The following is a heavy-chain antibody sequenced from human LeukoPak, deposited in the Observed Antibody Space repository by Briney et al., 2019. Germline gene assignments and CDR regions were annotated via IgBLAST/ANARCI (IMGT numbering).Heavy chain of an antibody. CDR1: GGSISSYY. J-gene: IGHJ4*02. CDR3: ACSALTSSDGIDY. V-gene: IGHV4-59*01. Sequence: SETLSLTCTVSGGSISSYYWSWIRQPPGKGLEWIGYNYYSGSTNYNPSLKSRVTISVDTSKNQFSLTLSSVTAADTAVYYCACSALTSSDGIDYWGQGTLVTVSS. CDR2: NYYSGST. D-gene: IGHD6-19*01.